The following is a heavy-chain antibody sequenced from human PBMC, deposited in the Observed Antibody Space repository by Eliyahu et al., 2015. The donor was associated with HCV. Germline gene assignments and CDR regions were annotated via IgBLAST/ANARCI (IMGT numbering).Heavy chain of an antibody. V-gene: IGHV1-46*01. D-gene: IGHD1-1*01. CDR2: INPHNGDT. CDR1: GYTFTTYL. Sequence: QVQLVQSGAEVKDPGASVKVSCKASGYTFTTYLMHWVRQAPGQGLEWVGVINPHNGDTNYAQKFRGRVTLTRDTSTSTVYMDLSSLRNEDTAVYFCAREKGGGTHDYWGQGTLVTVSS. J-gene: IGHJ4*02. CDR3: AREKGGGTHDY.